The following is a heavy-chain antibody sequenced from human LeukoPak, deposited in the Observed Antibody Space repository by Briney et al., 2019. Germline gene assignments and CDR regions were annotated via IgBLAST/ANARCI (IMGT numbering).Heavy chain of an antibody. CDR1: GFTFSDSY. V-gene: IGHV3-11*01. Sequence: GGSLRLSCAASGFTFSDSYMTWVRQSPGKGVEWVAYISGSGHDINYSDSVKGRFTISRDNAKNSLYLQMSSLRAEDTAVYYCAKDIAYGDFAFDYWGQGTLVTVSS. CDR2: ISGSGHDI. D-gene: IGHD4-17*01. CDR3: AKDIAYGDFAFDY. J-gene: IGHJ4*02.